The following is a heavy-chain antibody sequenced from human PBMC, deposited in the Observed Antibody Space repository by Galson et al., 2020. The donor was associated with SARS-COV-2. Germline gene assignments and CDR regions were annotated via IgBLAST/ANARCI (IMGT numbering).Heavy chain of an antibody. Sequence: GGSLRLSCAASGFIFSDYVMTWVRQAPGKGLECVSTISGSGITTYYADSVKGRFTISRDNSKNTLYLEMKSLRVDDTAEYYCARGEYQVPARGYWDSWGQGARVSVS. J-gene: IGHJ4*02. CDR1: GFIFSDYV. V-gene: IGHV3-23*01. D-gene: IGHD6-6*01. CDR2: ISGSGITT. CDR3: ARGEYQVPARGYWDS.